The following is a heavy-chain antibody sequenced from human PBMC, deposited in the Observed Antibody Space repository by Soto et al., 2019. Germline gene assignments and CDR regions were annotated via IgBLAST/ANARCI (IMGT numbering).Heavy chain of an antibody. CDR1: GGSFSGYY. D-gene: IGHD3-3*01. V-gene: IGHV4-34*01. CDR2: INHSGST. CDR3: ARSRITIFGVVTYP. J-gene: IGHJ4*02. Sequence: SETLSLTCAVYGGSFSGYYWSWIRQPPGKGLEWIGEINHSGSTNYNPSLKSRVTISVDTSKNQFSLKLSSVTAADTAVYYCARSRITIFGVVTYPWGQGTLVTVSS.